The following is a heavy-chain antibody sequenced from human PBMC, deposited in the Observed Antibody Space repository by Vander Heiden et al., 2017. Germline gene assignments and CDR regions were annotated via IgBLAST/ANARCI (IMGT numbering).Heavy chain of an antibody. D-gene: IGHD2-2*01. J-gene: IGHJ4*02. Sequence: EVQLLESGGGLVQPGGSLRLSCAASGFTFSGYARGGVRQAPGKGLEWVSAIRGSGGSTYYADSVKGRFTISRDNSKNTLYLQMNSLRAEDTAVYYCAKALPAAMGGELDYWGQGTLVTVSS. CDR3: AKALPAAMGGELDY. V-gene: IGHV3-23*01. CDR1: GFTFSGYA. CDR2: IRGSGGST.